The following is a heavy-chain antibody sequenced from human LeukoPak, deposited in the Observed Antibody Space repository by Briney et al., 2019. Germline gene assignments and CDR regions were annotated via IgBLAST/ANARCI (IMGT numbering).Heavy chain of an antibody. CDR3: ARLDKRVHNTFDI. CDR2: IFYSGAT. CDR1: SDSISSSTSS. Sequence: PSETLSLTCTVSSDSISSSTSSWGWIRQPPGKGLEYIGSIFYSGATYYNPSLKSRVTLSVDMSKNQFSLKLSSVTAADTAVYYCARLDKRVHNTFDIWGQGTMVTVSS. D-gene: IGHD3-9*01. J-gene: IGHJ3*02. V-gene: IGHV4-39*01.